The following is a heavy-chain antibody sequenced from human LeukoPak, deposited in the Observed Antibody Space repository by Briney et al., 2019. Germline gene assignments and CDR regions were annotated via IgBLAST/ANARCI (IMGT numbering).Heavy chain of an antibody. CDR2: IYTSGST. J-gene: IGHJ4*02. V-gene: IGHV4-61*02. D-gene: IGHD3-22*01. CDR3: ARTYYYDSSGRPFDY. CDR1: GGSISSGSYY. Sequence: SQTLSLTCTVSGGSISSGSYYWSRIRQPAGKGLEWIGRIYTSGSTNYNPSLKSRVTISVDTSKNQFSLKLSSVTAADTAVYYCARTYYYDSSGRPFDYWGQGTLVTVSS.